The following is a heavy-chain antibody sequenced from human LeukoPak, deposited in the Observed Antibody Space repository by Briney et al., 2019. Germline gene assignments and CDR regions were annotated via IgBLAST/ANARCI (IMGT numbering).Heavy chain of an antibody. D-gene: IGHD3-22*01. J-gene: IGHJ4*02. CDR1: GYTLTELS. CDR2: FDPEDGET. CDR3: ATDVRGYYDSSGYYSFDY. V-gene: IGHV1-24*01. Sequence: ASVKVSCKVSGYTLTELSMHWVRQAPGKGLEWMGGFDPEDGETIYAQKFQGRDTMTEDTSTDTAYMELSSLRSEDTAVYYCATDVRGYYDSSGYYSFDYWGQGTLVTVSS.